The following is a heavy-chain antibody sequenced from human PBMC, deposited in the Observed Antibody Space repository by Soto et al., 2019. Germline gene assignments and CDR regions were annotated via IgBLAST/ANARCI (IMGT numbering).Heavy chain of an antibody. J-gene: IGHJ3*02. CDR2: ISPDNGKT. V-gene: IGHV1-18*01. D-gene: IGHD2-15*01. CDR3: ANNSYSGNCCDAFEI. CDR1: GYKFTSYG. Sequence: QAQLVQSGPEVKKPGASVSISCKASGYKFTSYGFIWVRPAAGHGLELVGWISPDNGKTGYAQNFRGGDNLTTDTSTSTTSMDLSSMRADDTAVYYCANNSYSGNCCDAFEIWGQGTTVIVSS.